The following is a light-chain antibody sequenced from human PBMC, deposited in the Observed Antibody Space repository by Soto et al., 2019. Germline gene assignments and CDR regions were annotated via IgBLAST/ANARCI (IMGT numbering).Light chain of an antibody. Sequence: QSVLTQPASVSGSPGQSLTISCTGTSSDIGAYNYVSWYQQHPAKAPKLVIYEVNNRPSGVSIRFSGSKSGNTASLTISGLQAEDEADYYCSSFTTTNTLVFGSGTKGTVL. V-gene: IGLV2-14*01. CDR1: SSDIGAYNY. J-gene: IGLJ1*01. CDR2: EVN. CDR3: SSFTTTNTLV.